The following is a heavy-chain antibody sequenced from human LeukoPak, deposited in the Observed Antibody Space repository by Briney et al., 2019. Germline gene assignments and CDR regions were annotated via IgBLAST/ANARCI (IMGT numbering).Heavy chain of an antibody. CDR3: ARAPYRTAAIRVREASDI. Sequence: SETLSLTCAVSGGSISSSNWWSWVRQPPGKGLEWIGEIYHSGSTNYNPSLKSRVTISVDTSKNQFSLKLSSVTAADTAVYYCARAPYRTAAIRVREASDIWGQGTMVTVSS. V-gene: IGHV4-4*02. J-gene: IGHJ3*02. D-gene: IGHD2-2*01. CDR2: IYHSGST. CDR1: GGSISSSNW.